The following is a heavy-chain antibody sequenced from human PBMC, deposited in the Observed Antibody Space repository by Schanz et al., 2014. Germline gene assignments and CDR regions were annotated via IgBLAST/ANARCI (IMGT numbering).Heavy chain of an antibody. Sequence: DVQLLESGGGLVQPGGSLRLSCAASGFTFSTSAMSWVRQVPGKGLEWVSAILGLASTTYYADSVKGRFTISRDNFKGALYLQMSSLRAEDTAVYYCARDFLLEQLGYSHYYYAMDVWGQGTTVTVSS. CDR2: ILGLASTT. V-gene: IGHV3-23*01. CDR3: ARDFLLEQLGYSHYYYAMDV. D-gene: IGHD2-15*01. J-gene: IGHJ6*02. CDR1: GFTFSTSA.